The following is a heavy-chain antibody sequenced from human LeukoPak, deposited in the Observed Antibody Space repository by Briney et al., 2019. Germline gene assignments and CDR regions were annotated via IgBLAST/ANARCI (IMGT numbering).Heavy chain of an antibody. CDR1: GFTVSSNH. CDR2: ISYDGINK. D-gene: IGHD1-26*01. V-gene: IGHV3-30*18. Sequence: PGGSLRLSCAASGFTVSSNHMSWVRQAPGKGLEWVAVISYDGINKYYADSVKGRFTISRDNSKNTLYLQMNSLRAEDTAVYYCAKDNSGSSTGGYYFDSWGQGTLVTVSS. J-gene: IGHJ4*02. CDR3: AKDNSGSSTGGYYFDS.